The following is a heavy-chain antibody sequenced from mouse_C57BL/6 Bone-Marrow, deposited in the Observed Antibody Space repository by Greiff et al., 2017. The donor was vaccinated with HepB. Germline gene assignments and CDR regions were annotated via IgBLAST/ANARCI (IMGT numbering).Heavy chain of an antibody. CDR1: GFSLTSYA. Sequence: VQLVESGPGLVAPSQSLSITCTVSGFSLTSYAISWVRQPPGKGLEWLGVIWTGGGTNYNSALKSRLSISKDNSKSQVFLKMNSLQTDDTARYYCARKAIYDGYYVWYFDVWGTGTTVTVSS. CDR3: ARKAIYDGYYVWYFDV. V-gene: IGHV2-9-1*01. D-gene: IGHD2-3*01. CDR2: IWTGGGT. J-gene: IGHJ1*03.